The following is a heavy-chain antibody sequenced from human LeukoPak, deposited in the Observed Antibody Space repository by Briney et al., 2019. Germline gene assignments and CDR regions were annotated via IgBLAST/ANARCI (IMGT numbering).Heavy chain of an antibody. CDR3: ARARRFDYIDY. CDR2: INHSGST. CDR1: GGSFSGYY. V-gene: IGHV4-34*01. J-gene: IGHJ4*02. Sequence: SETLSLTCAVYGGSFSGYYWSWIRQPPGKGLEWIGEINHSGSTNYNPSLKSRVTMSVDTSKNQFSLKLSSVTAADTAVYYCARARRFDYIDYWGQGTLVTVSS. D-gene: IGHD3-16*01.